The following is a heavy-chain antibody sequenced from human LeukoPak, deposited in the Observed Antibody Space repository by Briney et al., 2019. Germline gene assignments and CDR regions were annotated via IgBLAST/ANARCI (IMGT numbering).Heavy chain of an antibody. D-gene: IGHD1-1*01. CDR1: EYTFIDYY. CDR3: AKDRLHWLQGTSIDF. J-gene: IGHJ4*02. V-gene: IGHV1-2*06. Sequence: ASVKVSCKASEYTFIDYYIHWVRQAPGQGLEWMGRINPNSGDTNYAQKFLGRVTMTTDTSISTAYMELNRLKSDDTAVYYCAKDRLHWLQGTSIDFWGQGTLVTVSS. CDR2: INPNSGDT.